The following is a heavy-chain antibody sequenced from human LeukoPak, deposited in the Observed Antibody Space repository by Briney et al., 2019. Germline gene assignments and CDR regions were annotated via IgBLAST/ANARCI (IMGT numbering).Heavy chain of an antibody. CDR2: IYTSGST. CDR3: ATRRYCSSTSCYYWFDP. J-gene: IGHJ5*02. D-gene: IGHD2-2*01. Sequence: SETLSLTCTVSGGSISSGSYYWSWIRQPAGKGLEWIGRIYTSGSTNYNPSLKSRVTISVDTSKNQFSLKLSSVTAADTAVYYCATRRYCSSTSCYYWFDPWGQGTLVTVSS. CDR1: GGSISSGSYY. V-gene: IGHV4-61*02.